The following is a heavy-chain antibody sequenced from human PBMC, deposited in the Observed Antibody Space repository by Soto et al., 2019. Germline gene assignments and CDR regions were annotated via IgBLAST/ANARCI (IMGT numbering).Heavy chain of an antibody. CDR3: ARDGLVVPAAKVRFSAWNTFDY. Sequence: QVQLVESGGGVAQPGRSLRLSCAASGFTFSSYGMHWVRQAPGKGLEWVAVIWYDGSNKYYADSVKGRFTISSDNSKNPLYMQMNSLRTEDTAVYYCARDGLVVPAAKVRFSAWNTFDYWGQGTLVTVSS. CDR2: IWYDGSNK. J-gene: IGHJ4*02. D-gene: IGHD2-2*01. CDR1: GFTFSSYG. V-gene: IGHV3-33*01.